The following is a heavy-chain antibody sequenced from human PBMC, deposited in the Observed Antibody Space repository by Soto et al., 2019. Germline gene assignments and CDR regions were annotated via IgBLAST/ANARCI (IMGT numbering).Heavy chain of an antibody. J-gene: IGHJ4*02. V-gene: IGHV3-64*01. CDR3: AGEGMSRPRWVFDY. Sequence: EVQLVESGGGLVQPGGSLRLSCAASGFTFGSYPMHWVRQAPGKGLEYVSAISTNGDSTFYANSVKGRFTISRDISKNTLYLQMGSVRAEDMGGYYCAGEGMSRPRWVFDYWGQGTLVTASS. D-gene: IGHD6-13*01. CDR2: ISTNGDST. CDR1: GFTFGSYP.